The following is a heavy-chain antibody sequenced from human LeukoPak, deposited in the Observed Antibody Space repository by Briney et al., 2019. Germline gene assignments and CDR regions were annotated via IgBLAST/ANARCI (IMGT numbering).Heavy chain of an antibody. J-gene: IGHJ4*02. CDR1: GFTFSSYA. CDR3: AKAGHYGSGSYYSDY. Sequence: PGGSLRLSCAASGFTFSSYAMSWVRQAPGKGLEWVSAISGSGGSTYYADSVKGRFTISRDNSKNALYLQMNSLRAEDTAVYYCAKAGHYGSGSYYSDYWGRGTLVTVSP. V-gene: IGHV3-23*01. D-gene: IGHD3-10*01. CDR2: ISGSGGST.